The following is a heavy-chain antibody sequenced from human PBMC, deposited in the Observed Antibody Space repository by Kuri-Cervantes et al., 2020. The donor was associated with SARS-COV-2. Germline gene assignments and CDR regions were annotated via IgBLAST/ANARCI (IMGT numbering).Heavy chain of an antibody. D-gene: IGHD2-2*01. CDR1: GFTRFTFSNAW. Sequence: GGSLRLSCAASGFTRFTFSNAWMSWVRQAPGKGLEWVGRIKSESDGGTTDYAAPVKGRFTISRDDSKNTLYLQMNSLKTEDTAVYYCTTEGIVVVPAAPRYYYYMDVWGKGTTVTVSS. V-gene: IGHV3-15*01. CDR3: TTEGIVVVPAAPRYYYYMDV. J-gene: IGHJ6*03. CDR2: IKSESDGGTT.